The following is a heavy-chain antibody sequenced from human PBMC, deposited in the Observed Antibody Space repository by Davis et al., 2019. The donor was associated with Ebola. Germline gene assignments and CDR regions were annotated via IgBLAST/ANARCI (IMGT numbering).Heavy chain of an antibody. D-gene: IGHD2/OR15-2a*01. CDR2: ISGYEHNT. CDR1: GYTFINHG. CDR3: ARDLATSSGAHFFYFGMDV. V-gene: IGHV1-18*01. J-gene: IGHJ6*04. Sequence: ASVTVSCKASGYTFINHGISWVRQAPGQGLEWMGWISGYEHNTNYAPRFQGRITLTKDRATSTVYMELRSLTSDDTAVYYCARDLATSSGAHFFYFGMDVWGEGTSVAVSS.